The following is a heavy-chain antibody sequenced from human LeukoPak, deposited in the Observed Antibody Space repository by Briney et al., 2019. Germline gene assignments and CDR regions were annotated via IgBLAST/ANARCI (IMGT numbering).Heavy chain of an antibody. CDR2: IYYSGST. Sequence: SETLSLTCTVSGGSISSYYWSWIRQPPGKGLEWIGYIYYSGSTNYNPSLKSRVTISVDTSKNQFSLKLSSVTAADTAVYYCARSISGNIVVVPAAMRYYWGQGTLVTVSS. CDR3: ARSISGNIVVVPAAMRYY. D-gene: IGHD2-2*01. J-gene: IGHJ4*02. V-gene: IGHV4-59*12. CDR1: GGSISSYY.